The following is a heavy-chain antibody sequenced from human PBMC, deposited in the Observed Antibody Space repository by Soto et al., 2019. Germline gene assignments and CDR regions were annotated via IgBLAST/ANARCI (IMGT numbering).Heavy chain of an antibody. CDR1: GGSFSGYY. Sequence: ASETLSLTCAVYGGSFSGYYWTWIRQPPGTGLEWIGEINHSGGTNYNPSLKSRVTISVDTSKNQFSLKLSSVTAADTAVYYCASALYCSGGSCSFDPWGQGTLVTVSS. J-gene: IGHJ5*02. V-gene: IGHV4-34*01. D-gene: IGHD2-15*01. CDR2: INHSGGT. CDR3: ASALYCSGGSCSFDP.